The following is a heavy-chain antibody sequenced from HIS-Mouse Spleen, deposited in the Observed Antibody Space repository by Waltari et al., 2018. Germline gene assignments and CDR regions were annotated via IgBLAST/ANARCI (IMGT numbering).Heavy chain of an antibody. CDR3: ARDYGDNWFDP. CDR2: IYYSGSN. V-gene: IGHV4-39*07. J-gene: IGHJ5*02. D-gene: IGHD4-17*01. Sequence: QLQLQESGPGLVKPSETLSLTCTVSGGSISSSSYYWGWIRQPPGKGLEWIGSIYYSGSNYYNPSLKSRVTISVDTSKNQFSLKLSSVTAADTAVYYCARDYGDNWFDPWGQGTLVTVSS. CDR1: GGSISSSSYY.